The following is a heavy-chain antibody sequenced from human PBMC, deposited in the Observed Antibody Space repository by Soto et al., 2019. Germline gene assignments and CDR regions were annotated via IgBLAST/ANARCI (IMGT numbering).Heavy chain of an antibody. CDR1: GGSFSGYY. J-gene: IGHJ4*02. CDR3: ARGRGYCSSGSCPKRFGY. Sequence: QVQLQQWGAGLLKPSETLSLTCAVYGGSFSGYYWSWIRQPPGKGLEWIGEINHSGSTNYNPSLKNRVTISVATSKNQFTLKLSSVTAADTAVYYCARGRGYCSSGSCPKRFGYWGQGTLVTVSS. D-gene: IGHD2-15*01. CDR2: INHSGST. V-gene: IGHV4-34*01.